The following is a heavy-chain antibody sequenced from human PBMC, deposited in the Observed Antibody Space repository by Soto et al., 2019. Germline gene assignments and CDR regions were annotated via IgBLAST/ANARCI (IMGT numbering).Heavy chain of an antibody. CDR1: GGSFSGYY. CDR2: INHSGST. CDR3: ARGASVTKTTQEYYFDY. V-gene: IGHV4-34*01. Sequence: SETLSLTCAVYGGSFSGYYWSWIRQPPGKGLEWIGEINHSGSTNYNPSLKSRVTISVDTSKNQFSLKLSSVTAADTAVYYCARGASVTKTTQEYYFDYWGQGTLVTVSS. D-gene: IGHD4-17*01. J-gene: IGHJ4*02.